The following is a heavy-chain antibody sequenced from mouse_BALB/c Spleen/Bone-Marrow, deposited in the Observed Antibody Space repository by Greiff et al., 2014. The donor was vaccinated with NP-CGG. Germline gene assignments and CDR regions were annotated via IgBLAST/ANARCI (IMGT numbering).Heavy chain of an antibody. CDR3: ARGGGAYYGNYWFAY. CDR2: TSSGGSYT. V-gene: IGHV5-6*01. J-gene: IGHJ3*01. D-gene: IGHD2-10*01. CDR1: GFTFSSYG. Sequence: DVQLQESGGDLVKPGGSLKLSCAASGFTFSSYGMSWVRQTPDKRLEWVATTSSGGSYTYYPDSVKGRFTISRDNAKNTLYLQMSSLKSEDTAMYYCARGGGAYYGNYWFAYWGQGTLVTVSA.